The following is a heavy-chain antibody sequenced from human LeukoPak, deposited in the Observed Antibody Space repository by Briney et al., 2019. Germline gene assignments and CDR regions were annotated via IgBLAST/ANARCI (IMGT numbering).Heavy chain of an antibody. J-gene: IGHJ4*02. CDR2: IYYSGST. Sequence: PSETLSLTCTVSGGSISSYYWSWIRQPPGKGLEWVVYIYYSGSTNYNPSLKSRVTISVDTSKNQFSLKLSSVTAADTAVYYCARYRPLYGDFDYWGQGTLVTVSS. V-gene: IGHV4-59*01. D-gene: IGHD4-17*01. CDR3: ARYRPLYGDFDY. CDR1: GGSISSYY.